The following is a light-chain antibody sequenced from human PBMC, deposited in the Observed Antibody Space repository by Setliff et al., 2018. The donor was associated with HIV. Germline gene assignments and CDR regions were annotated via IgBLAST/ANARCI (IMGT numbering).Light chain of an antibody. J-gene: IGLJ1*01. CDR2: EVS. CDR1: SSDVGGYNY. Sequence: QSALTQPASVSGSPGQSITISCTGTSSDVGGYNYVSWYQQHPGKAPKLMIYEVSNRPSGVSNRFSGSKSGNTASLTISGLQTDDEADYYCCSYAGGYILLVFGTGTKVTVL. V-gene: IGLV2-14*01. CDR3: CSYAGGYILLV.